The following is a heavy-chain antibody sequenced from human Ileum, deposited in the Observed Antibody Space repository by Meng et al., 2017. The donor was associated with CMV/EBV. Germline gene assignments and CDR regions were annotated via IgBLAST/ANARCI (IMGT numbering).Heavy chain of an antibody. V-gene: IGHV3-53*01. CDR1: GSTFSAYA. Sequence: GESLKISCAASGSTFSAYAMSWVRQAPGQGLEWVSVFYTVGQTYYADAVKGRLTISRDTSKNTAYLQLNSLRAEDTDVYYCSSFDYAGHRDSLDIWGQGTMVTVSS. J-gene: IGHJ6*02. CDR2: FYTVGQT. CDR3: SSFDYAGHRDSLDI. D-gene: IGHD3-9*01.